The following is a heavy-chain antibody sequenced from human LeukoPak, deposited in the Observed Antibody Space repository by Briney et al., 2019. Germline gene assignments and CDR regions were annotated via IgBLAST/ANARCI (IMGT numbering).Heavy chain of an antibody. Sequence: PSETLSLTXTVSGGSISSYYWSWIRQPPGKGLEWIGYIYYSGSTNYNPSLKSRVTISVDTSKNQFSLKLSSVTAADTAVYYCARGSGSSWYYPTFDYWGQGTLVTVSS. D-gene: IGHD6-13*01. CDR3: ARGSGSSWYYPTFDY. CDR2: IYYSGST. CDR1: GGSISSYY. V-gene: IGHV4-59*01. J-gene: IGHJ4*02.